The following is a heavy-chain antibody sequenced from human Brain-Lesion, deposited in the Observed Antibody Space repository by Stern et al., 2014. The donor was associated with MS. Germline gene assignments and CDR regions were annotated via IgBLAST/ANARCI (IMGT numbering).Heavy chain of an antibody. J-gene: IGHJ6*02. V-gene: IGHV4-61*02. Sequence: VQLVESGPGLVKPSQTLSLSCTVSGGSISSGGYYWSWIRQPAGKGLEWIGRIFNRASTSYNPSLKSRVTISIDTSKNQFSLRLNSMTAADTAVYYCARGRVVPGFQYYATDVWGQGTTVIVSS. D-gene: IGHD2-2*01. CDR2: IFNRAST. CDR1: GGSISSGGYY. CDR3: ARGRVVPGFQYYATDV.